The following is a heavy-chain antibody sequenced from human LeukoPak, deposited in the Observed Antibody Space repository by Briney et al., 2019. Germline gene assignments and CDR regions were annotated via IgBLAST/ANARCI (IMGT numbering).Heavy chain of an antibody. V-gene: IGHV4-38-2*02. CDR3: YAFDI. CDR2: IYHSGST. Sequence: SETLSLTCTVSGYSISSDYYWGWIRQPPGKGLEWIGSIYHSGSTYYNPSLKSRLTISVDTSKNQFSLKLSSVTAADTAVYYGYAFDIWGQGTMVTVSS. J-gene: IGHJ3*02. CDR1: GYSISSDYY.